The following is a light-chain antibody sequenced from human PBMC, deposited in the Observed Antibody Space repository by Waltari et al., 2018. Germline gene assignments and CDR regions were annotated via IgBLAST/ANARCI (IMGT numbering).Light chain of an antibody. Sequence: DIVMTQSPDSLAVSLGERATNNCKSSQSVLSSSNSNHHLVWDQQKPGQPPKLLIYWASTRQSGVPDRFSGSGSGTDFTLTISSLQAEDVAVYYCQQYYNTPWTFGQGTKVEIK. CDR3: QQYYNTPWT. CDR1: QSVLSSSNSNHH. J-gene: IGKJ1*01. CDR2: WAS. V-gene: IGKV4-1*01.